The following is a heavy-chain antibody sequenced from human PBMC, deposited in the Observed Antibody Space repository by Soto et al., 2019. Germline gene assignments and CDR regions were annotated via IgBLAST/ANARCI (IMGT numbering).Heavy chain of an antibody. CDR2: ITDTGGDA. CDR1: GLTFGSRA. Sequence: GGSLRLSCVASGLTFGSRAMSWVRQAPGEGLQWVSTITDTGGDAKYADSVRGRFVISRDNSKKTLYLQMTSLTAEDSAMYFCARGSTDSYPGSRIFDFWGRGTLVTSPQ. CDR3: ARGSTDSYPGSRIFDF. V-gene: IGHV3-23*01. J-gene: IGHJ4*02. D-gene: IGHD3-10*01.